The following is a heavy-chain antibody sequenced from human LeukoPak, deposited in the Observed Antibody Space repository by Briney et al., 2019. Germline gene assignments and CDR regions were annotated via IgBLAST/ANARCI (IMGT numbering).Heavy chain of an antibody. Sequence: PSETLSLTCTVSGGSISSSSYYWGWIRQPPGKGLEWIGEINHSGSTNYNPSLKSRVTISVDTSKNQFSLKLSSVTAADTAVYYCARLTYYDFWSGYYDYYFDYWGQGTLVTVSS. CDR1: GGSISSSSYY. D-gene: IGHD3-3*01. CDR2: INHSGST. V-gene: IGHV4-39*07. CDR3: ARLTYYDFWSGYYDYYFDY. J-gene: IGHJ4*02.